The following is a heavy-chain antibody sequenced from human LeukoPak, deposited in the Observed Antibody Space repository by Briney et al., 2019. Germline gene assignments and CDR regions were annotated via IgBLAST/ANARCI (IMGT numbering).Heavy chain of an antibody. Sequence: GGSLRPSCAASGFTFSSYAMHWVRQAPGKGLEWVAVISYDGSNKYYADSVKGRFTISRDNSKNTLYLQMNSLRAEDTAVYYCARGSPAADTYYYGMDVWGKGTTVTVSS. CDR1: GFTFSSYA. CDR3: ARGSPAADTYYYGMDV. J-gene: IGHJ6*04. CDR2: ISYDGSNK. V-gene: IGHV3-30*04. D-gene: IGHD2-2*01.